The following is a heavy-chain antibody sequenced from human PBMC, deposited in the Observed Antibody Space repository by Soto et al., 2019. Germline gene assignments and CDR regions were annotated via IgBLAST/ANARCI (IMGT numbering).Heavy chain of an antibody. Sequence: QVQLVQSGAEVKKPGSSVKVSCKASGGTFSSYTISWVRQAPGQGLEWMGRIIPILGIANYAQKFQGRVTITADKSTNTAYMELSSLRSEDTAVYYCARVVDTAMADFYYFDYWGQGTLVTVSS. J-gene: IGHJ4*02. V-gene: IGHV1-69*02. CDR1: GGTFSSYT. CDR3: ARVVDTAMADFYYFDY. D-gene: IGHD5-18*01. CDR2: IIPILGIA.